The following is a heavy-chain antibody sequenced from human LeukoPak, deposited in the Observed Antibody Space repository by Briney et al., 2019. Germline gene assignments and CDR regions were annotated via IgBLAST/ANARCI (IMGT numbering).Heavy chain of an antibody. Sequence: GESLKISCKGSGYSFTRYWIGWVRQMPGKGLEWMGIIYVGDSYTRYSPSFQGQVTISVDKSISTAYLQWSSLKASDTAMYYCARLQGYDSSGYLPYYSDYWGQGTLVTVSS. CDR2: IYVGDSYT. D-gene: IGHD3-22*01. CDR1: GYSFTRYW. CDR3: ARLQGYDSSGYLPYYSDY. V-gene: IGHV5-51*01. J-gene: IGHJ4*02.